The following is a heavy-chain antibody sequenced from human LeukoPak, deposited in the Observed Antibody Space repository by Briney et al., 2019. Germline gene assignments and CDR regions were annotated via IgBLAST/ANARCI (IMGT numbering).Heavy chain of an antibody. CDR1: GDSISSNSYY. J-gene: IGHJ4*02. CDR2: IYYSGST. D-gene: IGHD6-6*01. V-gene: IGHV4-61*05. Sequence: SETLSLTCTVSGDSISSNSYYSGWIRQPPGKGLEWIGYIYYSGSTNYNPSLKSRVTISVDTSKNQFSLKLSSVTAADTAVYYCARFLYSSSSYDYWGQGTLVTVSS. CDR3: ARFLYSSSSYDY.